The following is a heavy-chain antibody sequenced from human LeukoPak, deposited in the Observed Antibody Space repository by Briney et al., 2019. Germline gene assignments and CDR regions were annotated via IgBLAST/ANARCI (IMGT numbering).Heavy chain of an antibody. Sequence: GGSLRLSCAASGFTFSSYVMTWVRQAPGKGLEWVSSISGSGGSTYYADYVKGRFTISRDNSKNTLYLQMNSLRAEDTAVYYCAKRVGSGWYYFDYWGQGTLVTVSS. CDR3: AKRVGSGWYYFDY. CDR1: GFTFSSYV. J-gene: IGHJ4*02. V-gene: IGHV3-23*01. D-gene: IGHD6-19*01. CDR2: ISGSGGST.